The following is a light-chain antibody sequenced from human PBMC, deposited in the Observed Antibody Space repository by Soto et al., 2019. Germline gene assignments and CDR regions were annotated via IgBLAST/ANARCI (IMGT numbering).Light chain of an antibody. V-gene: IGKV3-11*01. CDR2: DAS. CDR1: QRVSRY. CDR3: LQHSNWPLT. J-gene: IGKJ3*01. Sequence: EIVLTQSPATLSLSPGERATLSCRASQRVSRYLAWYQQKPGQAPRLLIYDASNRATGIPARFSGSGSGTDFTLTISSLEPEDFAVYYCLQHSNWPLTFGPGT.